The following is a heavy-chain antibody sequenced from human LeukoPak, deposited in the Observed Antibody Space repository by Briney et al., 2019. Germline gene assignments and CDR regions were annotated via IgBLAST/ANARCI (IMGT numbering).Heavy chain of an antibody. J-gene: IGHJ4*02. CDR2: IYSGGST. CDR1: GFTVSSNY. V-gene: IGHV3-53*01. Sequence: PGRSLRLSCAASGFTVSSNYMSWVRQAPGKGLEWVSVIYSGGSTYYADSVKGRFTISRDNSKNTLYLQMNSLRAEDTAVYYCARIAPYRHIDYWGQGTLVTVSS. D-gene: IGHD2-21*01. CDR3: ARIAPYRHIDY.